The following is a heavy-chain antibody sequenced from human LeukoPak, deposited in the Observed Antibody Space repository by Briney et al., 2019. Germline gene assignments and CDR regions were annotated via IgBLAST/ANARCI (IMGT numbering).Heavy chain of an antibody. CDR2: ISSSGSSI. V-gene: IGHV3-11*04. J-gene: IGHJ4*02. D-gene: IGHD6-19*01. CDR1: GFSFSDYY. CDR3: ARAGYSSGWYLGYFDY. Sequence: GGSLRHSCAASGFSFSDYYMNWIRQAPGKGLEWVSYISSSGSSIYYGDSVKGRFTISRDNAKNSLYLQMNSLRAEDTAVYYCARAGYSSGWYLGYFDYWGQGTLVTVSS.